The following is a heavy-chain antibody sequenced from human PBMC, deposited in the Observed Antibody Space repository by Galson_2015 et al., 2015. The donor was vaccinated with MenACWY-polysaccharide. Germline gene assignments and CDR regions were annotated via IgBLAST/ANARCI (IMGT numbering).Heavy chain of an antibody. Sequence: ETLSLTCAVYGGSFSGYYWSWIRQPPGKGLEWIGEINHSGSTSRNPSLKSRVTISVDTSKNQFSLILRSVTAADTAVYYCARGVGARSRFGLWGQGTLVTVSS. CDR1: GGSFSGYY. CDR3: ARGVGARSRFGL. V-gene: IGHV4-34*01. CDR2: INHSGST. J-gene: IGHJ5*02. D-gene: IGHD1-26*01.